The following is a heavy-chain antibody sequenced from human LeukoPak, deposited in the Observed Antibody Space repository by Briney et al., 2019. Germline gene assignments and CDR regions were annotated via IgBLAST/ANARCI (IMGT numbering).Heavy chain of an antibody. CDR1: GYTFTANH. CDR3: ARGPPTPTGWFDP. V-gene: IGHV1-2*02. J-gene: IGHJ5*02. CDR2: INPDGGGT. Sequence: GASVKDSCMDSGYTFTANHIHWVRQAPGQGLEWMGWINPDGGGTKYAQKFQGSVTMTTDTSISTVYMELSSLTSDDTAVYYCARGPPTPTGWFDPWGQGTLVTVSS. D-gene: IGHD3-10*01.